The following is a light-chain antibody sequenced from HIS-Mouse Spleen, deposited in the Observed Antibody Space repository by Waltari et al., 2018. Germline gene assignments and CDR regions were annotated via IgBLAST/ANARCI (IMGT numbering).Light chain of an antibody. V-gene: IGKV3-20*01. Sequence: IVLTQFTGTLSLSPGERATLPCRASQSVGSSYLAWYQQKPGQAPRLLIYGASSRATGIPDRFSGSGSGTDFTLTISRLEPEDFAVYYCQQYGSSPETFGQGAKVEIK. CDR3: QQYGSSPET. J-gene: IGKJ1*01. CDR1: QSVGSSY. CDR2: GAS.